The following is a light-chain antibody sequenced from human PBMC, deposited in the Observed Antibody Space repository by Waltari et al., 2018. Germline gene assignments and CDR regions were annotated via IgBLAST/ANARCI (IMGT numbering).Light chain of an antibody. CDR3: QQYNSYSLLT. Sequence: DIQMTQSPSTLSASVGDRCTITCRASQSSSNCLAWYQQKPGKAPKPLIYKASTLESGVPSRCSGSGSGKEFTLTISSLQPDDFATYYCQQYNSYSLLTFGGGTKVEIK. CDR2: KAS. CDR1: QSSSNC. J-gene: IGKJ4*01. V-gene: IGKV1-5*03.